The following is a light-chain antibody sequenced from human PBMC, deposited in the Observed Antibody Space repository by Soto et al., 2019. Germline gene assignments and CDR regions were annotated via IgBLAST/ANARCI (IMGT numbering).Light chain of an antibody. J-gene: IGLJ2*01. Sequence: QSALTQPASVSGSPGQSITISCTGTSSDVGGYKYVSWYQQHPDKAPKLMIYDVSNRPSGVSNRFSGSKSGNTASLTISGLQAEYEADYYCSSYTSTTSLVFGGGTKLTVL. V-gene: IGLV2-14*01. CDR3: SSYTSTTSLV. CDR1: SSDVGGYKY. CDR2: DVS.